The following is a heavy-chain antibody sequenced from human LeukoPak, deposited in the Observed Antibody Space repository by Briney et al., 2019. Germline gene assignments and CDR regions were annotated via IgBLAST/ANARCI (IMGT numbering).Heavy chain of an antibody. CDR1: GFTSTSDV. CDR3: AKGASSGWLLNWFDP. CDR2: ISGRGVST. J-gene: IGHJ5*02. Sequence: RGSLRPSCAASGFTSTSDVMTWVRPAPGGRLGWVSGISGRGVSTYYADSVKGRFTPSRDNPTNTLYLYIKSSRAPNTPIPYCAKGASSGWLLNWFDPWGQGTLVTVSS. V-gene: IGHV3-23*01. D-gene: IGHD6-19*01.